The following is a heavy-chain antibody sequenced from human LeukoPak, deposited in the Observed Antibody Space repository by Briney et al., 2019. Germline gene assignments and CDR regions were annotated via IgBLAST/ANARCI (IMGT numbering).Heavy chain of an antibody. J-gene: IGHJ4*02. CDR2: IYYSGST. CDR1: GGSISSYY. V-gene: IGHV4-59*01. D-gene: IGHD4-17*01. CDR3: ARASYGDYETFFDY. Sequence: SETLSLTCTVSGGSISSYYWSWIRQPPGKGLDWIGYIYYSGSTNYNPSLKSRVTISVDTSKNQFSLKLSSVTAADTAVYYCARASYGDYETFFDYWGQGTLVTVSS.